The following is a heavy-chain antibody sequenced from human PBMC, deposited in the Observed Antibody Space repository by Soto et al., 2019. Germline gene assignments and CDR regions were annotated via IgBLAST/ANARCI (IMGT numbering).Heavy chain of an antibody. V-gene: IGHV4-34*01. CDR3: ARARRGAARIFDY. Sequence: QVQLQQWGAGLLKPSETLSLTCAVYGGSFSGYYWSWIRQPPGKGLEWIGEINHSGSTNYNPSLKSRVTISLDTSKNQFSLKLSSVTAADTAVYYCARARRGAARIFDYWGQGTLVTVSS. CDR1: GGSFSGYY. D-gene: IGHD6-6*01. J-gene: IGHJ4*02. CDR2: INHSGST.